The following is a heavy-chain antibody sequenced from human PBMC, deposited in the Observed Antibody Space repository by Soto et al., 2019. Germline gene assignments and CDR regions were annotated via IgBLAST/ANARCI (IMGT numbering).Heavy chain of an antibody. CDR1: GATFSGYA. CDR2: IVRIFETL. Sequence: QVQLVQSGAEVKKPGSSVKASCKASGATFSGYAINWVRQAPGQGLEWLGRIVRIFETLNYAERFQGRVAITADESTTTVYMELTNLTHEDTAVYYCVVMGNVAVSNPRSFDYWGQGTQVTVSS. D-gene: IGHD6-19*01. CDR3: VVMGNVAVSNPRSFDY. V-gene: IGHV1-69*18. J-gene: IGHJ4*02.